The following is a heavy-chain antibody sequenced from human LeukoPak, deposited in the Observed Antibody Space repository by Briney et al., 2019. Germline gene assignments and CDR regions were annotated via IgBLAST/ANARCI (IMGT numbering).Heavy chain of an antibody. V-gene: IGHV3-33*03. CDR2: IWYGGSNT. CDR1: GFTFSTYG. J-gene: IGHJ4*02. CDR3: AKDPASAVEMATILEFLAGGYFDY. D-gene: IGHD5-24*01. Sequence: GGSLRLSCAASGFTFSTYGMHWARQAPGKGLEWVAVIWYGGSNTYYADSVKGRFTISRDNAKNTLYLQMNSLRAEDTAVYYCAKDPASAVEMATILEFLAGGYFDYWGQGTLVTVSS.